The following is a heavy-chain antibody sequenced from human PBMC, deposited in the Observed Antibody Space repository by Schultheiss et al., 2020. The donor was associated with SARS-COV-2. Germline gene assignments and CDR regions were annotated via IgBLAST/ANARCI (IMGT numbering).Heavy chain of an antibody. J-gene: IGHJ6*02. CDR2: IYHSGST. D-gene: IGHD4-11*01. CDR3: ARLYSNYAYYYYGMDV. Sequence: SETLSLTCTVSGGSISSGGYYWSWIRQHPGKGLEWIGEIYHSGSTYYNPSLKSRVTISVDTSKNQFSLKLSSVTAADTAVYYCARLYSNYAYYYYGMDVWGQGTTVTVSS. CDR1: GGSISSGGYY. V-gene: IGHV4-39*07.